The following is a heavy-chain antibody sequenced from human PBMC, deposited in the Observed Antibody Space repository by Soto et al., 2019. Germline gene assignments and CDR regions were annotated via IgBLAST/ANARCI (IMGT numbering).Heavy chain of an antibody. V-gene: IGHV3-30-3*01. CDR3: ASDRPGEGY. CDR2: ISYDGSNK. Sequence: GGSLRLSCAASGFTFSSYAMHCVRQAPGKGLEWVAVISYDGSNKYYADSVKGRFTISRDNSKNTLYLQMNSLRAEDTAVYYCASDRPGEGYWGQGTLVTVSS. CDR1: GFTFSSYA. J-gene: IGHJ4*02.